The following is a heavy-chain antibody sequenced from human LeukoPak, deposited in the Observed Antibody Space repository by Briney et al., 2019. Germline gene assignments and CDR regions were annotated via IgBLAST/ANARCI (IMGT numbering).Heavy chain of an antibody. J-gene: IGHJ4*02. CDR2: IYYSGST. V-gene: IGHV4-39*01. D-gene: IGHD3-16*02. CDR3: ARQTGGARDYVWGSYRIRFVDY. Sequence: SETLSLTCTVSGGSLSSSSYYWGWIRQPPGKGLEWIGSIYYSGSTYYNPSLKSRVTISVDTSQNQFSLKLSSLTAADTAVYYFARQTGGARDYVWGSYRIRFVDYWGQGTLVTVSS. CDR1: GGSLSSSSYY.